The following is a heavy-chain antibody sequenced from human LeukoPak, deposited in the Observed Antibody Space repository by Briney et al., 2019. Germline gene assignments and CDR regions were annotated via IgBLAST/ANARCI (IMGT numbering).Heavy chain of an antibody. CDR1: GFTFSSYS. Sequence: GGSLRLSCAASGFTFSSYSMHWVRQAPGKGLEWVAVISYDGTYKYYADSVKGRFTISRDNSKNTLYLQMNSLRAEDTAVYYCAREEDSSGYYLDYWGQGTLVTVSS. J-gene: IGHJ4*02. CDR3: AREEDSSGYYLDY. D-gene: IGHD3-22*01. V-gene: IGHV3-30-3*01. CDR2: ISYDGTYK.